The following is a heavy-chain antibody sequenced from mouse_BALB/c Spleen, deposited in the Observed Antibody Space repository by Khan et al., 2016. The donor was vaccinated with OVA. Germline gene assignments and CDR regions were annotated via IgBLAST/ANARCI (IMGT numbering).Heavy chain of an antibody. CDR2: IWGDGST. CDR1: GFSLSSYG. V-gene: IGHV2-3*01. J-gene: IGHJ4*01. Sequence: QVQLKESGPGLVAPSQSLSITCTVSGFSLSSYGVNWVRQPPGKGLEWLGVIWGDGSTNYHSALTSRLSISKDNSKSQVFLKLNSMQSDDTATYYCAKWGDMYARDYWGQGTSVTVSS. CDR3: AKWGDMYARDY.